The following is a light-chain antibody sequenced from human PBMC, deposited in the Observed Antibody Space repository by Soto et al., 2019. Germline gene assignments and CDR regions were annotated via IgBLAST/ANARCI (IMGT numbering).Light chain of an antibody. V-gene: IGLV2-23*02. CDR1: SSDIGTYNL. CDR3: CSYAGSSTLYV. Sequence: QSALTQPASVSGSPGQSITISCTGTSSDIGTYNLVSWYQQHPSKAPKLMIYEVNKRPSGVSDRFSGSKSGNTASLTISGLQAEDEADYYCCSYAGSSTLYVFGTGTQLTVL. CDR2: EVN. J-gene: IGLJ1*01.